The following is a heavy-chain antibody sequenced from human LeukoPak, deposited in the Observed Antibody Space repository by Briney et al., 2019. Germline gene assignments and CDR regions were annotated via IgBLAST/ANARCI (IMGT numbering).Heavy chain of an antibody. CDR1: GFTFSSYA. Sequence: GGSLRLSCAASGFTFSSYAMSWVRQAPGKGLEWVSAISGSGGSTYYADSVKGRFTISRDNSKNTLYLQMNSLRAEDTAVYYCAKKRGMQLWQYYFDYWGQGTLVAVSS. CDR3: AKKRGMQLWQYYFDY. V-gene: IGHV3-23*01. J-gene: IGHJ4*02. D-gene: IGHD5-18*01. CDR2: ISGSGGST.